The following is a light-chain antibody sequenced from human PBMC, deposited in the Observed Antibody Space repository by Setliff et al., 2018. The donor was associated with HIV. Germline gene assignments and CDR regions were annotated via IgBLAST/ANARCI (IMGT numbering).Light chain of an antibody. V-gene: IGLV2-8*02. Sequence: LTQPPSASRSPGQSVAISCTGTSSDIGSHNHVSWYQQYPGKAPKLMIYELSQRPSGVPDRFSGSKSGNTASLTVSGLQAEDEADYYCASYAGDGVHDIYVFGTGTKVTVL. J-gene: IGLJ1*01. CDR1: SSDIGSHNH. CDR2: ELS. CDR3: ASYAGDGVHDIYV.